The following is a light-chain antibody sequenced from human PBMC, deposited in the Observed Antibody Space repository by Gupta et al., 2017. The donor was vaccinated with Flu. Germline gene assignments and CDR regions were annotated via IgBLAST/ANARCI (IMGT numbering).Light chain of an antibody. CDR2: EDR. V-gene: IGLV6-57*01. Sequence: NFVLTQPHPVSESPGKPAVISCTRGSGTIVSNYVQWFQQPPGTSPKTVIFEDRRRPSGVPDRFSGSIDSSSNSASLTISGLKTEDEADYYCQSYDSSNHLIFGGGT. J-gene: IGLJ2*01. CDR1: SGTIVSNY. CDR3: QSYDSSNHLI.